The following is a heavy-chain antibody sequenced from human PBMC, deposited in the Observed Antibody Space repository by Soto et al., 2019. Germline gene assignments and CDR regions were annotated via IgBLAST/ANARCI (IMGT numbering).Heavy chain of an antibody. D-gene: IGHD6-19*01. V-gene: IGHV3-30-3*01. CDR3: ASEYGSGWSYWFDP. Sequence: LRLSCAASGFTFSSYAMHWVRQAPGKGLEWVAVISYDGSNKYYADSVKGRFTISRDNSKNTLYLQMNSLRAEDTAVYYCASEYGSGWSYWFDPWGQGTLVTVSS. J-gene: IGHJ5*02. CDR2: ISYDGSNK. CDR1: GFTFSSYA.